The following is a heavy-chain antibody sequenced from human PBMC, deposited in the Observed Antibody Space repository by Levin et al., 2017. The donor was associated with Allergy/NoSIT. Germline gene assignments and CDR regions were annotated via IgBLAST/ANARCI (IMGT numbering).Heavy chain of an antibody. CDR1: GYSFTNYW. J-gene: IGHJ4*02. CDR3: ARRATSSYGDFDY. D-gene: IGHD4-17*01. Sequence: RGESLKISCKGSGYSFTNYWIGWVRQMPGKGLEWMGIIYPGDSDTRYSPSFQGQVTISADKSISTAYLQWSSLKASDTAMYYCARRATSSYGDFDYWGQGTLVTVSS. V-gene: IGHV5-51*01. CDR2: IYPGDSDT.